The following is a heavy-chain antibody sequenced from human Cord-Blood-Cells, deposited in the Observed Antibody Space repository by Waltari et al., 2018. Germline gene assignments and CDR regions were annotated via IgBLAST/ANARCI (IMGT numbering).Heavy chain of an antibody. CDR2: IGGSGGRT. D-gene: IGHD3-10*01. V-gene: IGHV3-23*01. CDR3: AKSPVYGSGRSY. J-gene: IGHJ4*02. CDR1: GFTFSSYA. Sequence: EVQLLESGGGLVQPGGSLRLSCVASGFTFSSYAMSWVRQAPGKGLEWVSAIGGSGGRTYYAGAVKGRFTISRDNSKNTLYLQMNSLRAEDTAVYYCAKSPVYGSGRSYWGQGTLVTVSS.